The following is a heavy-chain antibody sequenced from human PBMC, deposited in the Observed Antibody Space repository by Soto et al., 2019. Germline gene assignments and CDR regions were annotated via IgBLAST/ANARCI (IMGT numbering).Heavy chain of an antibody. Sequence: SETLSLTCTVSGGSISSGGYYWSWIRQHPGKGLEWIGYIYYSGSTYYNPSLKSRVTISVDASKNQFSLKLSSVTAADTAVYYCARLITGTLGVPWGQGTLVTVSS. CDR3: ARLITGTLGVP. CDR2: IYYSGST. CDR1: GGSISSGGYY. V-gene: IGHV4-31*02. J-gene: IGHJ5*02. D-gene: IGHD1-20*01.